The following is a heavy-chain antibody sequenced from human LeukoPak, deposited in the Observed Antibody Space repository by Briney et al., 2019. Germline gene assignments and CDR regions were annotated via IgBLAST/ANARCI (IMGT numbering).Heavy chain of an antibody. V-gene: IGHV4-59*01. J-gene: IGHJ3*02. D-gene: IGHD3-3*01. CDR1: GGSISNYY. Sequence: SETLSLTCIVSGGSISNYYWNWIRQPPGKGLEWIGYIYSSGSINYNPSLASRVTISVDSSKNQFSLNLTYVTAADTAVYYCARSTGTITIFGVPRTFDIWGHGTMVTVSS. CDR3: ARSTGTITIFGVPRTFDI. CDR2: IYSSGSI.